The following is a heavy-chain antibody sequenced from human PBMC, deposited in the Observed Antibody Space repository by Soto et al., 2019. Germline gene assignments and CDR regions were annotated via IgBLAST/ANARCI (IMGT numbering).Heavy chain of an antibody. D-gene: IGHD3-22*01. J-gene: IGHJ4*02. CDR2: INAGNGNT. Sequence: ASVKVSCKASGYTLTSYAMRWVRQAPGQRLEWMGWINAGNGNTKYSQKFQGRVTITRDTSASTAYMELSSLRSEDTAVYYCARGSGYYYWDDYWGQGTLLTVSS. V-gene: IGHV1-3*01. CDR1: GYTLTSYA. CDR3: ARGSGYYYWDDY.